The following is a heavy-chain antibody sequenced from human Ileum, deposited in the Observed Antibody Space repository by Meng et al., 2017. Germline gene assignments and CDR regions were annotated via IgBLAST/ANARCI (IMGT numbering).Heavy chain of an antibody. CDR2: VFDSGTT. D-gene: IGHD4-17*01. J-gene: IGHJ4*02. V-gene: IGHV4-61*01. CDR1: GGSVSGRSYY. CDR3: ATDVYGDGLAYLDH. Sequence: QVQLQRSGPGLVRPSETLSLTCAASGGSVSGRSYYWTWIRQPPGKGLEWIGYVFDSGTTKYNPSLSSRVTISSDTSKNRFSLELTSVTAADTAVYYCATDVYGDGLAYLDHWGQGSLVTVSS.